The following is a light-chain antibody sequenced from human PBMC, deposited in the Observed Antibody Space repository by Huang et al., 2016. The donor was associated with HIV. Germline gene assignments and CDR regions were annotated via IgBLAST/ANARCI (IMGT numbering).Light chain of an antibody. J-gene: IGKJ3*01. V-gene: IGKV4-1*01. CDR3: QQYYTTPRT. Sequence: IVMTPSPDSLAVSLGERATINCKSRHSLLSTSNAQNYLAWYQPQLGQPPKLPIYCAPTRTPGVPARFSGSGSGPDFSLTITKLQSEDVAVYFCQQYYTTPRTFGPGTKVEIK. CDR1: HSLLSTSNAQNY. CDR2: CAP.